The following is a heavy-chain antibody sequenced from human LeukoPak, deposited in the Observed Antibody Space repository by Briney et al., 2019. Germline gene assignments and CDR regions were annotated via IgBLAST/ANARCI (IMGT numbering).Heavy chain of an antibody. V-gene: IGHV4-59*01. J-gene: IGHJ1*01. Sequence: SETLSLTCSVSGASMSRYYWSWIRQPPGRGLEWIGYIFHTGRTRYNPSLESRVTISLDTSKNHFSLKVSSVTAADTAVYYCANSGGYDSAVCFPQWGQGTLVTVSS. CDR2: IFHTGRT. D-gene: IGHD5-12*01. CDR1: GASMSRYY. CDR3: ANSGGYDSAVCFPQ.